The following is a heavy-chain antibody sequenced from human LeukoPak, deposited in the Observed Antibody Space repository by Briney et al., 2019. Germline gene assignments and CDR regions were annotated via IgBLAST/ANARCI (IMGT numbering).Heavy chain of an antibody. V-gene: IGHV3-11*04. CDR2: ISSSGSTI. CDR1: GFTFSDYY. CDR3: ARDREGYYDSSGYPLDY. J-gene: IGHJ4*02. D-gene: IGHD3-22*01. Sequence: PGGSLRLSCAASGFTFSDYYMSWIRQAPGKGLELVSYISSSGSTIYYADSVKGRFTISRDNAKNSLYLQMNSLRAEDTAVYYCARDREGYYDSSGYPLDYWGQGTLVTVSS.